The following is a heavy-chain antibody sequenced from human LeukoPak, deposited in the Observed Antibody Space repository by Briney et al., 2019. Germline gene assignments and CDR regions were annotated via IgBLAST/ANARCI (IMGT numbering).Heavy chain of an antibody. CDR2: IYNSGST. CDR1: GGSISSGDYY. J-gene: IGHJ5*02. CDR3: ARESPSRVNWFDP. V-gene: IGHV4-30-4*01. Sequence: SETLSLTCTVSGGSISSGDYYWSWIRQPPGKGLEWIGYIYNSGSTYYNPSLKSRVTISVDTSKNQFSLKLSSVIAADTAVYYCARESPSRVNWFDPWGQGTLVTVSS.